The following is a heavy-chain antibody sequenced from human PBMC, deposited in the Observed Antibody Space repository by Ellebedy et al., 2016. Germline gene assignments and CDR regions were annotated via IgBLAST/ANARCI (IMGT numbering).Heavy chain of an antibody. CDR3: AKGNAIPGPEPLDF. CDR1: GFIVSTNY. J-gene: IGHJ4*02. D-gene: IGHD1-14*01. V-gene: IGHV3-66*01. Sequence: GESLKISCAASGFIVSTNYMSWVRQAPGKGLEWVATLYSGGTILYADSVRGRFTISRDHSENTLYLQMNSLTVEDTAVYYCAKGNAIPGPEPLDFWGQGTLVTVSS. CDR2: LYSGGTI.